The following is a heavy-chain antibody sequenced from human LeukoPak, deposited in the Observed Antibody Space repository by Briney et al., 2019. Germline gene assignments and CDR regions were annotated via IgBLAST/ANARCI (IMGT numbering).Heavy chain of an antibody. J-gene: IGHJ4*02. CDR3: ARQDDSSGYYRQPLDY. CDR2: IKQDGSEK. Sequence: PGGSLRLSCAASGFTFSSYWLSWVRQAPGKGLEWVAHIKQDGSEKYYVDSVKGRFTISRDNAKNSLYLQMNSLRAEDTAVYYCARQDDSSGYYRQPLDYWGQGTLVTVSS. CDR1: GFTFSSYW. V-gene: IGHV3-7*01. D-gene: IGHD3-22*01.